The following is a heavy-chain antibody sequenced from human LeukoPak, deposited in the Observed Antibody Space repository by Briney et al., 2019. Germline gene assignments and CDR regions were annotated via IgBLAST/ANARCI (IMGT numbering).Heavy chain of an antibody. CDR3: ASSYCSGGSCRVGWFDP. D-gene: IGHD2-15*01. Sequence: SETLSLTCTVSGGSISSDYWSWIRQPPGEGLEWIGDISYSGSTKYNPSLKSRVTISVDTSRNQFSLKLTSVTAADTAVYFCASSYCSGGSCRVGWFDPWGQGTLVTVSS. CDR2: ISYSGST. V-gene: IGHV4-59*08. CDR1: GGSISSDY. J-gene: IGHJ5*02.